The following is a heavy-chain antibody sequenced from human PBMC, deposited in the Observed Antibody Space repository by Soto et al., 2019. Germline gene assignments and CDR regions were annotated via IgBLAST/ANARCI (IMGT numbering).Heavy chain of an antibody. D-gene: IGHD2-15*01. V-gene: IGHV3-30-3*01. J-gene: IGHJ3*02. CDR3: ARDKDIVVVVAATPGSASDI. Sequence: PGGSLRLSCAASGFTFSSYAMHWVRQAPGKGLEWVAVISYDGSNKYYADSVKGRFTISRDNSKNTLYLQMNSLRAEDTAVYYCARDKDIVVVVAATPGSASDIWGQGTMVTVSS. CDR2: ISYDGSNK. CDR1: GFTFSSYA.